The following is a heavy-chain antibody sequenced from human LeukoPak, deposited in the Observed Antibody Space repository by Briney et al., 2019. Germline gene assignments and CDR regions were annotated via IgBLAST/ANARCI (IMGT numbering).Heavy chain of an antibody. J-gene: IGHJ5*02. CDR1: GDYISSTNW. D-gene: IGHD3-10*01. CDR3: ARVEDHYYGSGSYLNWFDP. Sequence: SGTLSLTCGVSGDYISSTNWWSWVRQSPGEGLEWIGSIFYTGNSKYNPSLKSRVVMSVDKSKNQFSPKLSSVTAADTAVYYCARVEDHYYGSGSYLNWFDPWGQGTLVTVSS. V-gene: IGHV4-4*02. CDR2: IFYTGNS.